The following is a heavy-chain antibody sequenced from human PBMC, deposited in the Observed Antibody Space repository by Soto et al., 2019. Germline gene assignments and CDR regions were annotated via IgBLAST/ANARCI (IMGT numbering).Heavy chain of an antibody. V-gene: IGHV3-23*01. Sequence: GGSLRLSCAASGFTFDNYAMSWVRQAPGKGLEWVAGISASGRDTYFADSVRDRFTISRDSSKNTLYLQMNSLRAEDTATYYCAKGKTTGWFYFDYWGQGTLVTVSS. J-gene: IGHJ4*02. CDR2: ISASGRDT. CDR3: AKGKTTGWFYFDY. D-gene: IGHD6-19*01. CDR1: GFTFDNYA.